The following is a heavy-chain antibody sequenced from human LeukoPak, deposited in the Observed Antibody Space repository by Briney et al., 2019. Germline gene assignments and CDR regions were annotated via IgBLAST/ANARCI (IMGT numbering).Heavy chain of an antibody. V-gene: IGHV3-73*01. Sequence: GGSLRLSCAASGFTFGDSAMHWVRQASGTGLEWVGRVRGKANSYATAYATSVKGRFTISRDDSKNTAYLQMNSLKTEDTAVYYCTRHLDNYYDTSGYLFDPWGQGTLVTVSS. D-gene: IGHD3-22*01. CDR3: TRHLDNYYDTSGYLFDP. J-gene: IGHJ5*02. CDR2: VRGKANSYAT. CDR1: GFTFGDSA.